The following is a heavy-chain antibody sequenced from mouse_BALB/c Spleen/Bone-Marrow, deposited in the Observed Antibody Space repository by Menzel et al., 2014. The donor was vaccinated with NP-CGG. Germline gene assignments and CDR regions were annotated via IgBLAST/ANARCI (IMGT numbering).Heavy chain of an antibody. J-gene: IGHJ3*01. CDR2: IDPANGNT. CDR3: ARSGDGPFAY. CDR1: GFNIKDAY. V-gene: IGHV14-3*02. Sequence: VQLQQPGAELVKPGASVKLSCTASGFNIKDAYIHWVKQRPEQGLEWIGRIDPANGNTKYGPKFQGRATVTTDTSSNTASLQLSNLTSEGTAVYYCARSGDGPFAYWGQGTLVTVSA. D-gene: IGHD2-3*01.